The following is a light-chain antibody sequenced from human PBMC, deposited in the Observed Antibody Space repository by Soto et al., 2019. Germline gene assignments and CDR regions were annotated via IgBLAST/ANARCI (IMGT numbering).Light chain of an antibody. CDR2: GAS. CDR1: QSVSSSY. V-gene: IGKV3-20*01. CDR3: QHYKT. J-gene: IGKJ1*01. Sequence: EIVLTQPPGTLSLSPGERVTLSCRASQSVSSSYVAWYQQKPGQAPRVLIYGASSRATGIPDRFSGSGSGTDFTLTISRLEPEDFAVYYCQHYKTFGQGTKVDIK.